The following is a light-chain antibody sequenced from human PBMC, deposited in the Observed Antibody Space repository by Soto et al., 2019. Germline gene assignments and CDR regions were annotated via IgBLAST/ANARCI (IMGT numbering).Light chain of an antibody. CDR2: SNN. J-gene: IGLJ1*01. CDR3: AAWDDSLKGYV. Sequence: QSALTQPPSASGTPGQRVTISCSGSSSNIGSYTVNWYQQLPGTAPKLLIYSNNQRPSGVPDRFSGSKSGTSASLAISGLQSEDEADYHCAAWDDSLKGYVFGTGTKLTVL. V-gene: IGLV1-44*01. CDR1: SSNIGSYT.